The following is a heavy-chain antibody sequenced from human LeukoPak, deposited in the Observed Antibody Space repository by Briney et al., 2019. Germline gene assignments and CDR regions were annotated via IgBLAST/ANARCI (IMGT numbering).Heavy chain of an antibody. CDR3: ARYCSSTSCYIYGMDV. D-gene: IGHD2-2*02. J-gene: IGHJ6*02. CDR2: INHSGST. CDR1: GGSFSGYY. Sequence: SETLSLTCAVYGGSFSGYYWSWIRQPPEKGLEWIGEINHSGSTNYNPSLKSRVTIPVDTSKNQFSLKLSSVTAADTAVYYCARYCSSTSCYIYGMDVWGQGTTVTVSS. V-gene: IGHV4-34*01.